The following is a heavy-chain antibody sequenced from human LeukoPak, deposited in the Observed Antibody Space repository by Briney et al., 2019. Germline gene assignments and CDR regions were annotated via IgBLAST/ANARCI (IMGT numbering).Heavy chain of an antibody. V-gene: IGHV4-30-2*02. D-gene: IGHD6-13*01. CDR1: GGSISSGGYY. J-gene: IGHJ5*02. Sequence: PSETLSLTCTVSGGSISSGGYYWSWIRQPPGKGLEWIGYIYHSGSTYYNPSLKSRVTISVDTSKNQFSLKLSSVTAADTAVYYCAKVGSWAAGAFDPWGQGTLVTVSS. CDR3: AKVGSWAAGAFDP. CDR2: IYHSGST.